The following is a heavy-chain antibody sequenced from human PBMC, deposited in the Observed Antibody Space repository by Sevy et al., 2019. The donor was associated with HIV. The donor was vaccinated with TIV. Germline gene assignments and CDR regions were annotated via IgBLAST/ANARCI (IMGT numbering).Heavy chain of an antibody. CDR3: ARDGGYDSRGYDPSNY. V-gene: IGHV3-30*04. Sequence: GGSLRLSCAASGFTFSTYAMHWVRQAPGKGLEWVAVISYDGSNTYYADSVKGRFTISRDSSKNTLYLQMNSLRAEDTAVYFCARDGGYDSRGYDPSNYWGQGTLVTVSS. CDR2: ISYDGSNT. CDR1: GFTFSTYA. D-gene: IGHD3-22*01. J-gene: IGHJ4*02.